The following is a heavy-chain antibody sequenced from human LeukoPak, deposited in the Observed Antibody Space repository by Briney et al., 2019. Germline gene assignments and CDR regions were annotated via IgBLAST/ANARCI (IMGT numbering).Heavy chain of an antibody. J-gene: IGHJ3*02. Sequence: GGSLRLSCAASGFTFSTYARNWVRQAPGKGLEWVSVISGSGTGTYYADSVKGRFTISRDNSNNTLHLQMNSLRAEDTALYYCAKGRGYCSGASCAGTAFDIWGQGTMVTVSS. D-gene: IGHD2-15*01. CDR1: GFTFSTYA. V-gene: IGHV3-23*01. CDR2: ISGSGTGT. CDR3: AKGRGYCSGASCAGTAFDI.